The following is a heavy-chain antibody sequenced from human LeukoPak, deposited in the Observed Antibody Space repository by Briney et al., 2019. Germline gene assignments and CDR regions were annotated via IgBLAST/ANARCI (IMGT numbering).Heavy chain of an antibody. V-gene: IGHV3-74*01. CDR3: AKGRTWIHL. Sequence: TGGSLRLSCAASGFTFSDYWMHWVRQAPGKGLVWVSRISSDGSRVTYADSVKGRFTISRDNSKNTLYLQMNSLRAEEKAVYYCAKGRTWIHLWGQGTLVTVSS. J-gene: IGHJ4*02. CDR2: ISSDGSRV. D-gene: IGHD5-18*01. CDR1: GFTFSDYW.